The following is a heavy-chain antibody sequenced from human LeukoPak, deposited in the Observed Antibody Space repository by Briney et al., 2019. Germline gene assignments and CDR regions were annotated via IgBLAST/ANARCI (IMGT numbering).Heavy chain of an antibody. CDR3: AINYSLDY. CDR1: GITFNYYA. J-gene: IGHJ4*02. D-gene: IGHD2-21*01. V-gene: IGHV3-23*01. Sequence: GGSLRLSCVASGITFNYYAMSWVRQGPGMGLEWVSSISGAGGSTYYADSVKGRFTISRDNSKKTLYLEMSSLRAEDAAVYYCAINYSLDYWGQGTLVTVSS. CDR2: ISGAGGST.